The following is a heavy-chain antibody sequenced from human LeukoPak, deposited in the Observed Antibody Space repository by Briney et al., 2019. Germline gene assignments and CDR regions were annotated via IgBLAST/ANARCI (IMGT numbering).Heavy chain of an antibody. Sequence: GGSLRLSCAASGFTFSNYGMHWVRQAPGKGLEWVVVISHDGSNNNYADSVKGRFTISRDNSKNTLYLQMNSLRAEDTAVYYCAKVRTASFDYWGQGTLVTVSS. D-gene: IGHD1-1*01. V-gene: IGHV3-30*18. CDR1: GFTFSNYG. CDR3: AKVRTASFDY. J-gene: IGHJ4*02. CDR2: ISHDGSNN.